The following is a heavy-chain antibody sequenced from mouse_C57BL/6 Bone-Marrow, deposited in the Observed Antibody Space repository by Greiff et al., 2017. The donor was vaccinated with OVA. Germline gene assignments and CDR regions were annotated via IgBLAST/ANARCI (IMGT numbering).Heavy chain of an antibody. CDR1: GFSLTSYG. J-gene: IGHJ3*01. D-gene: IGHD1-1*01. CDR2: IWSGGST. CDR3: ARNYYYGSSLAWCAY. Sequence: QVELQQSGPGLVQPSQSLSITCTVSGFSLTSYGVHWVRQSPGKGLEWLGVIWSGGSTDYNAAFISRLSISKDNSKSQVFFKMNSLQADDTAIYYCARNYYYGSSLAWCAYWGQGTLVTVSA. V-gene: IGHV2-2*01.